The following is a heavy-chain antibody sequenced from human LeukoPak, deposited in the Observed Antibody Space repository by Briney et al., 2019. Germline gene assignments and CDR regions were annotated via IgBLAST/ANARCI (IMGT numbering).Heavy chain of an antibody. CDR2: IYYSGST. J-gene: IGHJ4*02. CDR3: ARGPGAASWYW. CDR1: GGSISSSSYY. V-gene: IGHV4-39*01. D-gene: IGHD6-13*01. Sequence: SETLSLTCTVSGGSISSSSYYWVWIRQPPGKGLEWIGSIYYSGSTYYNPSLKSRVTISVDTSKNQFSLKLSAVTAADTAVYYCARGPGAASWYWWGQRTLVTVSS.